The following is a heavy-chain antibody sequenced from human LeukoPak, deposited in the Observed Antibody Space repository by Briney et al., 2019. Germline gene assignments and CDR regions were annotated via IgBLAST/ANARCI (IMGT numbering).Heavy chain of an antibody. J-gene: IGHJ3*01. D-gene: IGHD2-2*01. CDR2: ISSSSSYI. CDR1: GFIFKSYN. Sequence: GGSLRLSCEGSGFIFKSYNMNWVRQAPGKGLEWVSFISSSSSYIYYADSVKGRFTISRDNAKNSLFLQMNSLRAEDTAVYFCARDYCSSTSCYSLAFDFWGHGTMVTVSS. CDR3: ARDYCSSTSCYSLAFDF. V-gene: IGHV3-21*01.